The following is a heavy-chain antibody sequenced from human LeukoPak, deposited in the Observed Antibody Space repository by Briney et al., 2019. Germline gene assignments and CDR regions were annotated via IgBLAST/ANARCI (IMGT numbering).Heavy chain of an antibody. Sequence: GRSLRLSCVASGFPFSSYWMTWVRQAPGKGLEWVANIKQDGSKKSYVDSVKGRFTISRDNAKNSLYLQMSSLRAEDTAIYYCTRVGYIDEGIDYWGQGTLVTVSS. CDR2: IKQDGSKK. CDR3: TRVGYIDEGIDY. CDR1: GFPFSSYW. D-gene: IGHD5-24*01. V-gene: IGHV3-7*04. J-gene: IGHJ4*02.